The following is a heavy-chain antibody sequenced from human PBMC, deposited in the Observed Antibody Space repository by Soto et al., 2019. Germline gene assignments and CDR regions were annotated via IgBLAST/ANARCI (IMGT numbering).Heavy chain of an antibody. Sequence: QVQLVQSGAEVKKPGASVKVSCKASGYTFTSYGISWVRQAPGQRLEWMGWISAYNGNTNDAQKLQGRVTMTTDTSTRTANMELRSLKSDDTAVYFFARDPFDGGLDYWGQGTLVTVSS. V-gene: IGHV1-18*04. D-gene: IGHD3-9*01. CDR3: ARDPFDGGLDY. CDR1: GYTFTSYG. J-gene: IGHJ4*02. CDR2: ISAYNGNT.